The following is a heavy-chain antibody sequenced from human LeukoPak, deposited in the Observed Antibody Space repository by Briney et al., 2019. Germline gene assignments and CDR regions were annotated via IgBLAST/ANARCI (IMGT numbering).Heavy chain of an antibody. CDR1: GGSISSSNW. CDR2: IYHSGST. J-gene: IGHJ6*04. D-gene: IGHD2-2*01. CDR3: ARDDHIVVVPAAMNSGGYYYYYGMDV. V-gene: IGHV4-4*02. Sequence: SETLSVTCAVSGGSISSSNWWSWVRQPPGKGLEWIGEIYHSGSTNYNPSLKSRVTISVDKSKNQFSLKLSSVTAADTAVYYCARDDHIVVVPAAMNSGGYYYYYGMDVWGKGTTVTVSS.